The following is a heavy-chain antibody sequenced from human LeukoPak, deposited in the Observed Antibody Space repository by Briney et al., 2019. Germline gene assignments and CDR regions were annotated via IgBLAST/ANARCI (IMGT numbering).Heavy chain of an antibody. D-gene: IGHD2-2*02. V-gene: IGHV4-4*07. CDR2: IYTSGST. CDR1: GGSFSGYY. CDR3: ARDNFRVCSSTSCYMWLAFDI. J-gene: IGHJ3*02. Sequence: QPSETLSLTCAVYGGSFSGYYWSWIRQPAGKGLEWIGRIYTSGSTNYNPSLKSRVTMSVDTSKNQFSLKLSSVTAADTAVYYCARDNFRVCSSTSCYMWLAFDIWGQGTMVTVSS.